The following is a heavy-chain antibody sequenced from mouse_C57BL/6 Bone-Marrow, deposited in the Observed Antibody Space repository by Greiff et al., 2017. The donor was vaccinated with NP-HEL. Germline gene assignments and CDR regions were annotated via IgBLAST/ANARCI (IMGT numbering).Heavy chain of an antibody. J-gene: IGHJ2*01. D-gene: IGHD2-3*01. CDR2: ISSGGSYT. CDR3: ARQGWLGDY. V-gene: IGHV5-6*01. Sequence: EVKLVESGGDLVKPGGSLKLSCAASGFTFSSYGMSWVRQTPDKRLEWVATISSGGSYTYYLDSVKGRFTISRDNAKNTLYLQMSSLKSEDTAMYYCARQGWLGDYWGQGTTLTVSS. CDR1: GFTFSSYG.